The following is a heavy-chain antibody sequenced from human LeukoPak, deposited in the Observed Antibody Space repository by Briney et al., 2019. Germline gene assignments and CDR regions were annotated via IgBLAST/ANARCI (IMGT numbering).Heavy chain of an antibody. Sequence: GGSLRLSCAASGFTFSSYSMNWVRQAPGKGLEWVSYISSSSSTIYYADSVKGRFTISRDNAKNSLYLQMNSLRAEDTAVYYCARGAPARDFWSGYYTVVDYWGQGTLVTVSS. D-gene: IGHD3-3*01. CDR1: GFTFSSYS. CDR3: ARGAPARDFWSGYYTVVDY. J-gene: IGHJ4*02. CDR2: ISSSSSTI. V-gene: IGHV3-48*04.